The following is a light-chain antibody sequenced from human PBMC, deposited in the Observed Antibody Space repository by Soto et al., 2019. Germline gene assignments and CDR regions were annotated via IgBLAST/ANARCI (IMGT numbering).Light chain of an antibody. CDR2: GVS. Sequence: QSALTQPASVSGSPGQSITISCTGTTSDVGGYNYVSWYQHHPGKAPKLILFGVSDRPSGVSLRFSGSKSGNTASLTISGLQAEDAAEYYCCSYTSLSTVVFGGGTKVTVL. CDR1: TSDVGGYNY. CDR3: CSYTSLSTVV. V-gene: IGLV2-14*01. J-gene: IGLJ2*01.